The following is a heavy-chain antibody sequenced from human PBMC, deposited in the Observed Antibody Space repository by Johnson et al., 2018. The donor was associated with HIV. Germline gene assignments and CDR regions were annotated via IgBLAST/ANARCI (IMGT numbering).Heavy chain of an antibody. J-gene: IGHJ3*02. D-gene: IGHD6-13*01. CDR1: GFTFSSYW. Sequence: VQLVESGGGLVQPGRSLRLSCAASGFTFSSYWMSWVRQAPGKGLEWVANIKQDGSEKYYVDSVKGRFTISRDNSKNTLYLQMNSLRAEDTAVYYCARDSSSWRPSGAFDIWGQGTMVTVSS. CDR3: ARDSSSWRPSGAFDI. CDR2: IKQDGSEK. V-gene: IGHV3-7*03.